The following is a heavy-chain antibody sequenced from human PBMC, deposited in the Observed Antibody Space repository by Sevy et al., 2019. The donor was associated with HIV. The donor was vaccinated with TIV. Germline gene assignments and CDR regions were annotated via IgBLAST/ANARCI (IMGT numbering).Heavy chain of an antibody. Sequence: SETLSLTCAVSGYSISSGYYWGWIRQPPGKGLEWIGSIYHSGSTYYNPPLKSRVTISVDTSKNQFSLKLSSVTAADTAVYYCARRGYYDFWSGYIMGGYFDYWGQGTLVTVSS. CDR1: GYSISSGYY. J-gene: IGHJ4*02. D-gene: IGHD3-3*01. CDR2: IYHSGST. V-gene: IGHV4-38-2*01. CDR3: ARRGYYDFWSGYIMGGYFDY.